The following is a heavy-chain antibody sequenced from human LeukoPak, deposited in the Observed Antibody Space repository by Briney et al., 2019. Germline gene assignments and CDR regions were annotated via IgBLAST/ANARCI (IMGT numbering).Heavy chain of an antibody. CDR1: KFIFSNFN. CDR3: ARSFDL. CDR2: ISSGSNTI. J-gene: IGHJ2*01. Sequence: PGGSLRLSCGASKFIFSNFNMNWVRQAPGKGLEWISHISSGSNTIKYADSVKGRFTISRDNAKNSLYLQMNSLRVEDTAVYYCARSFDLWGRGTLVTVSS. V-gene: IGHV3-48*01.